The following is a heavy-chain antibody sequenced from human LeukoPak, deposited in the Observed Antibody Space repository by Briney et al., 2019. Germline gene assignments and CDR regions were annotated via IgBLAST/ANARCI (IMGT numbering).Heavy chain of an antibody. Sequence: ASVKVSCKASGYSFTAYSISWVRQAPGQGLEWMGWISTYNGDTNFAQKFQGRVTMTTDTSTSTAYMELRSLRSDDTAVYYCARDAVRYYYGSGSYFYFDYWGQGTLVTVSS. CDR1: GYSFTAYS. J-gene: IGHJ4*02. V-gene: IGHV1-18*01. D-gene: IGHD3-10*01. CDR3: ARDAVRYYYGSGSYFYFDY. CDR2: ISTYNGDT.